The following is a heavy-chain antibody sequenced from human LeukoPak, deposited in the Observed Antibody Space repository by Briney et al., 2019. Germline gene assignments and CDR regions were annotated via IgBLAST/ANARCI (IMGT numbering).Heavy chain of an antibody. J-gene: IGHJ4*02. CDR1: GGSISSSYYY. CDR2: IYYSGST. CDR3: ARDGPRSSFDY. Sequence: SETLSLTCTVSGGSISSSYYYWGWIRQPPGKGLEWIGSIYYSGSTYYNPSLKSRVTISVDTSKNQFSLKLSSVTAADTAVYYCARDGPRSSFDYWGQGTLVTVSS. V-gene: IGHV4-39*07. D-gene: IGHD6-6*01.